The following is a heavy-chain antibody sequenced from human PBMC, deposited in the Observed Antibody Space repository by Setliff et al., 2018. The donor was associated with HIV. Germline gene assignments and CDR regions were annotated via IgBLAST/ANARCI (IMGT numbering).Heavy chain of an antibody. V-gene: IGHV1-2*06. J-gene: IGHJ5*02. CDR1: EYIFTDYY. D-gene: IGHD3-10*02. CDR2: INPDNGAT. CDR3: ALHYVSLREWFDP. Sequence: ASVKVSCKTSEYIFTDYYIHWVRQAPGQGLEWMGRINPDNGATNTAQKFQGRVTMTRDTSIRIAYMELSGLRSDDTALYYCALHYVSLREWFDPLGPGTLVTVSS.